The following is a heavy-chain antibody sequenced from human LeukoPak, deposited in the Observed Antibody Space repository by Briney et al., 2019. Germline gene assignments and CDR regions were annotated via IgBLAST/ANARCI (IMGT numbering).Heavy chain of an antibody. D-gene: IGHD3-3*01. CDR3: ARDLEQYDFWSGYYPDY. CDR2: INPNSGGT. V-gene: IGHV1-2*06. CDR1: GYTFTGYY. J-gene: IGHJ4*02. Sequence: ASVKVSCKASGYTFTGYYMHWVRQAPGQGLEWMERINPNSGGTNYAQKFQGRVTMTRDTSISTAYMELSRLRSDDTAVYYCARDLEQYDFWSGYYPDYWGQGTLVTVSS.